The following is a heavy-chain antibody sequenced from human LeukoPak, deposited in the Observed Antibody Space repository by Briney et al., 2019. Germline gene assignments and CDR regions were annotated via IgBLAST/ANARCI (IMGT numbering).Heavy chain of an antibody. CDR1: GFTFTNAW. J-gene: IGHJ4*02. V-gene: IGHV3-15*01. CDR3: TATGEYGY. CDR2: IKSKGDGGTT. Sequence: GGSLRLSCAASGFTFTNAWMTWVRQAPGKGLEWVGRIKSKGDGGTTDYAAPVRGRFTVSRDDSKNTLFLQMNSLKTEDTAVYYCTATGEYGYWGQGTLVTVSS. D-gene: IGHD7-27*01.